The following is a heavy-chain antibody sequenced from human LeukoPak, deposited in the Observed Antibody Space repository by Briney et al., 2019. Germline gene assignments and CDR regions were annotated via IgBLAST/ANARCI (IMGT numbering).Heavy chain of an antibody. CDR3: AKDQGSGSYYYYMDA. CDR1: GFTFSTYG. CDR2: ILYDGSNK. D-gene: IGHD3-22*01. Sequence: PGGSLRLSCAASGFTFSTYGMHWVRQAPGKGLEWVAFILYDGSNKYYADSVKGRFTISRDNSKNTLYLQLNSLRDEDAAVYYCAKDQGSGSYYYYMDAWGKGTTVAVSS. J-gene: IGHJ6*03. V-gene: IGHV3-30*02.